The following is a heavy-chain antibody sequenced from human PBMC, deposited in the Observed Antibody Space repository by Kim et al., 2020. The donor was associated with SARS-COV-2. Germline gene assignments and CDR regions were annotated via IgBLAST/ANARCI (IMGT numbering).Heavy chain of an antibody. CDR3: ARGGWEYYDSSGYLTSSLQQNYYYYYGMDV. Sequence: SETLSLTCALSGGSISSSNWWSWVRQPPGKGLEWIGEIYHSGSTNYNPSLKSRVTISVDKSKNQFSLKLSSVTAADTAVYYCARGGWEYYDSSGYLTSSLQQNYYYYYGMDVWGQGTTVTVSS. D-gene: IGHD3-22*01. CDR1: GGSISSSNW. CDR2: IYHSGST. J-gene: IGHJ6*02. V-gene: IGHV4-4*02.